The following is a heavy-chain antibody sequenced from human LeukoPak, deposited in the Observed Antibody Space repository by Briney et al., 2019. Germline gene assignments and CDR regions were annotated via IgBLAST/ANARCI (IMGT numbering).Heavy chain of an antibody. J-gene: IGHJ4*02. CDR3: ARAYFYDSSATPDY. D-gene: IGHD3-22*01. CDR1: GFTFSSYG. CDR2: IRYDGSNK. Sequence: GGSLRLSCAASGFTFSSYGMHWVRQAPGKGLEWVAFIRYDGSNKYYADSVKGRFTISRDNSKNTLYLQMSSLRAEDTAVYYCARAYFYDSSATPDYWGQGTLVTVSS. V-gene: IGHV3-30*02.